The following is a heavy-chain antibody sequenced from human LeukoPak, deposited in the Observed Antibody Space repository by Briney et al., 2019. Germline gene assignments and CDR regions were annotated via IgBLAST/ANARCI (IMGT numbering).Heavy chain of an antibody. CDR3: ARHPSGWYGDC. J-gene: IGHJ4*02. V-gene: IGHV3-11*04. CDR1: GFTVSSYY. D-gene: IGHD6-19*01. CDR2: TSSSGSTI. Sequence: PGGSLRLSCAASGFTVSSYYMSWVRQAPGKGLEWVSYTSSSGSTIYYADSVKGRFTISRDNAKNSLYLQMNSLRAEDTAVYYCARHPSGWYGDCWGQGTLVTVSS.